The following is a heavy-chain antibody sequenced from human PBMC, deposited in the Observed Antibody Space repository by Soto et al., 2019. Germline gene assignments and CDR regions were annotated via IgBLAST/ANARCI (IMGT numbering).Heavy chain of an antibody. CDR1: GGTFNNNA. Sequence: QVQLVQSGAEVKKPGSSVKVSCKASGGTFNNNAISWVRQAPGQGLEWMGGIIPILGTANYAQKFRGRVTITADESTSTGYMDLSSLRSEDTAVYYCARPYDSSDYYGGGMDVWGQGTTVTVSS. V-gene: IGHV1-69*01. D-gene: IGHD3-22*01. J-gene: IGHJ6*02. CDR2: IIPILGTA. CDR3: ARPYDSSDYYGGGMDV.